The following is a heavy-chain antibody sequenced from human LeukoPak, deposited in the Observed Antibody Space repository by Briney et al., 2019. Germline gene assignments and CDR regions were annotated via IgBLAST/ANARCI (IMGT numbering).Heavy chain of an antibody. D-gene: IGHD2-15*01. J-gene: IGHJ4*02. Sequence: SETLTLTCTVSGASINGYCWSWIRQSPGKGLEWIGYIHYSGSTNYNPSLKSRATISVDTSRNQFSLKLSSVTAADTAVYYCARATWSNLPNCSGQGTLVTVSS. CDR3: ARATWSNLPNC. CDR2: IHYSGST. V-gene: IGHV4-59*08. CDR1: GASINGYC.